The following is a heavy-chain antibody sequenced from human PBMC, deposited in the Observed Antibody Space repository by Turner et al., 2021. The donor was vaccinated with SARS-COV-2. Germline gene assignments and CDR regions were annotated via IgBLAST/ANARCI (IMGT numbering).Heavy chain of an antibody. CDR3: ARDYGDYYFDY. V-gene: IGHV3-53*01. CDR2: IYSGGST. J-gene: IGHJ4*02. D-gene: IGHD4-17*01. Sequence: EVQLVESGGGLLQPGGSLRLSCAASGFTVSSNYMSWVRQAPGKGLEWVSVIYSGGSTYYADSVESRFTISRDNSKNTLYLQMNSLRAEDTAVYYCARDYGDYYFDYWGQGTLVTVSS. CDR1: GFTVSSNY.